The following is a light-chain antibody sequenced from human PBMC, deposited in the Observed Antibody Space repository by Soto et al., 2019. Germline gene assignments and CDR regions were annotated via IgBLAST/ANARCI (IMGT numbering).Light chain of an antibody. CDR1: SSDIGAYNF. CDR3: TSWTTSTTMI. V-gene: IGLV2-14*03. J-gene: IGLJ2*01. CDR2: DVN. Sequence: QSALTQPASVSGSPGQSITISCTGTSSDIGAYNFVSWYQQHPGKAPKLMLYDVNIRPSGVSSRFSGSKSGNTASLTISRLQAEDEDDYYCTSWTTSTTMIFGGGTKVTVL.